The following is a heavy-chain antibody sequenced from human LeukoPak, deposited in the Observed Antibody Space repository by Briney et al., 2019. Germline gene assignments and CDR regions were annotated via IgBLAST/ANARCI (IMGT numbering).Heavy chain of an antibody. J-gene: IGHJ4*02. V-gene: IGHV3-30-3*01. Sequence: PGGSLRLSCAASGFTFSSYAMHWVRQAPGKGLERVAVISYDGSNKYYADSVKGRFTISRDNSKNTLYLQMNSLRAEDTAVYYCARGESIAVAGTNFDYWGQGTLVTVSS. CDR1: GFTFSSYA. CDR2: ISYDGSNK. D-gene: IGHD6-19*01. CDR3: ARGESIAVAGTNFDY.